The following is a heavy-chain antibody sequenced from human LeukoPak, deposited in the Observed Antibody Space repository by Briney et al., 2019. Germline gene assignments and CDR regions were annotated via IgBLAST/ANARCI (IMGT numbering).Heavy chain of an antibody. V-gene: IGHV3-30*18. Sequence: GGSLRLSCAASGFTFSSYGMHWVRQAPGKGLEWVAVISYDGSNKYYADSVKGRFTISRDNSKNTLYLQMNSLRAEDTAVYYCAKPKAAYYYDSSGHYLDYWGQGTLVTVPS. CDR1: GFTFSSYG. CDR2: ISYDGSNK. D-gene: IGHD3-22*01. J-gene: IGHJ4*02. CDR3: AKPKAAYYYDSSGHYLDY.